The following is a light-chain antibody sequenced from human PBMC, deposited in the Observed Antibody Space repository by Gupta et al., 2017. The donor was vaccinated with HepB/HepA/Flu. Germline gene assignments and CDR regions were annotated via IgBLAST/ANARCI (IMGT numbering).Light chain of an antibody. CDR2: DVS. Sequence: TISCTGTSSDVGGYNYVSWYQQHPGKAPKLMIYDVSNRPSGVSNRFSGSKSGNTASLTISGLQAEDEADYYCSSYTSSSTYVFGTGTKVTVL. CDR1: SSDVGGYNY. CDR3: SSYTSSSTYV. J-gene: IGLJ1*01. V-gene: IGLV2-14*04.